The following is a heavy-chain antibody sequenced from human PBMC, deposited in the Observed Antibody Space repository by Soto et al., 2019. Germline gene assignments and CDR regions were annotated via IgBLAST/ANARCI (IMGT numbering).Heavy chain of an antibody. Sequence: PGGSLRLSCAASGFTFSDSSMHWVRQAPGKGLEWVAVTSYDGSDKYYADSVKGRFTISRDNSKNTLYLQMNSLRPEDSAVYYCARDGATMVVLYYFDSWGHGTLVTVSS. CDR2: TSYDGSDK. D-gene: IGHD5-12*01. J-gene: IGHJ4*01. CDR3: ARDGATMVVLYYFDS. CDR1: GFTFSDSS. V-gene: IGHV3-30-3*01.